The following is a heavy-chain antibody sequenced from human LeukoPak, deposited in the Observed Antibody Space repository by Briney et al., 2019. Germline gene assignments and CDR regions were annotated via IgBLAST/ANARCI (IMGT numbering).Heavy chain of an antibody. Sequence: ASVKVSCKASGYTFSTYYMHWVRQPPGQGLEWMGIINPSDGSTNYAQKFQGRVTMTRDTSTRTVYMELSGLRSEDTAVYYCARVKWEVATIFHDAFDFWGQGTLVTVSS. CDR1: GYTFSTYY. CDR2: INPSDGST. CDR3: ARVKWEVATIFHDAFDF. J-gene: IGHJ3*01. D-gene: IGHD5-12*01. V-gene: IGHV1-46*01.